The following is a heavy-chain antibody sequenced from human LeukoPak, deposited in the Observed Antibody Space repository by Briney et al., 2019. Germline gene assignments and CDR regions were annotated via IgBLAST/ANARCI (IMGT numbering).Heavy chain of an antibody. V-gene: IGHV3-30*18. CDR2: ISYDGSNK. Sequence: GRSLRLSCAASGFTFSSYGMHWVRQAPGEGLEWVAVISYDGSNKYYADSVKGRFTISRDNSKNTLYLQMNSLRAEDTAVYYCAKDGPLNVAVANNWFDPWGRGTLVTVSS. D-gene: IGHD3-16*01. CDR1: GFTFSSYG. J-gene: IGHJ5*02. CDR3: AKDGPLNVAVANNWFDP.